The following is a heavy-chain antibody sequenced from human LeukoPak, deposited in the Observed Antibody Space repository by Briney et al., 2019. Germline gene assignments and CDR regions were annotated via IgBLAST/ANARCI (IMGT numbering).Heavy chain of an antibody. V-gene: IGHV4-30-4*08. J-gene: IGHJ3*02. Sequence: SETLSLTCTVSGGSISSGDYYWSWIRQPPGKGLEWIGYIYYSGSTYYNPSLKSRVTISADTSKNQFSLKLSSVTAADTAVYYCARGSIAAAPDIWGQGTMVTVSS. CDR2: IYYSGST. CDR1: GGSISSGDYY. D-gene: IGHD6-13*01. CDR3: ARGSIAAAPDI.